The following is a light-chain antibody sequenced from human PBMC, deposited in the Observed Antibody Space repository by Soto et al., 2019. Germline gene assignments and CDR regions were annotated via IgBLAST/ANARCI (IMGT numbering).Light chain of an antibody. Sequence: EIVLTQSPGTLSLSPGERATLSCRASQFVTSSYLAWYHQKPGQAPRLLISGASSRASDIPDRFSGSGSGTDFTLTITRLEPEDFAVYYCQQFATSPLTFGGGTKVEIK. CDR1: QFVTSSY. CDR3: QQFATSPLT. CDR2: GAS. V-gene: IGKV3-20*01. J-gene: IGKJ4*01.